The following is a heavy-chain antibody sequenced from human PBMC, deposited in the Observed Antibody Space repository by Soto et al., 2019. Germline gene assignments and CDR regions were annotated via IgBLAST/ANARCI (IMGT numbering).Heavy chain of an antibody. CDR2: INAGNGNT. Sequence: GASVKASCKASGYTFTSYAIHWVRQAPGQRLEWMGWINAGNGNTKYSQKFQGRVTITRDTSASTAYMELSSLRSEDTAVYYCARVKAVWWDYMDVWGKGTTVTVSS. D-gene: IGHD1-26*01. CDR1: GYTFTSYA. J-gene: IGHJ6*03. CDR3: ARVKAVWWDYMDV. V-gene: IGHV1-3*01.